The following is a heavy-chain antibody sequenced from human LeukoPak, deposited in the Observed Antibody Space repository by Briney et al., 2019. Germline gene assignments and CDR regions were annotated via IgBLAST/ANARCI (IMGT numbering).Heavy chain of an antibody. D-gene: IGHD6-19*01. CDR3: ARGQSPSYYDMDV. J-gene: IGHJ6*02. Sequence: GGSLRLSCAASGFTFSRYGMHWVRQAQGKGLEWEAVIWSDGSNKHYGDSVKGRFTISRDNSKNTLYLQMNSLRAEDTAVYHCARGQSPSYYDMDVWGQGTTVTVSS. V-gene: IGHV3-33*01. CDR1: GFTFSRYG. CDR2: IWSDGSNK.